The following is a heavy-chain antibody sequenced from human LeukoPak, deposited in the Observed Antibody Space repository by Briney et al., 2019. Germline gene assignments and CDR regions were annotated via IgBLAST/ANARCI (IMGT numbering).Heavy chain of an antibody. CDR1: GFTFSSYA. D-gene: IGHD3-10*01. Sequence: GGSLRLSCAASGFTFSSYAMNWVRQAPGKGLEWVSSITGSGSYIYYADSVKGRFTISRDNARNSLYLQMSSLRAEDTAVYYCARDLKYYYGSGTESFDIWGQGTMVTVSS. CDR3: ARDLKYYYGSGTESFDI. V-gene: IGHV3-21*01. CDR2: ITGSGSYI. J-gene: IGHJ3*02.